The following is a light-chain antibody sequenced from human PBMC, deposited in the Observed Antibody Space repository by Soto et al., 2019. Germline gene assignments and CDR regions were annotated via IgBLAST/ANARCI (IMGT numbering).Light chain of an antibody. V-gene: IGKV3-20*01. J-gene: IGKJ1*01. Sequence: EIVLTQSPDTLSLSPGERATLSCRASQSVSSGYLAWYQQKPGQAPRLLISGASKRATGIPDRFSVSGSGTGFTRIISRLEPEDFAVYYCQQYGSLPPWTFGQGTKVEI. CDR1: QSVSSGY. CDR2: GAS. CDR3: QQYGSLPPWT.